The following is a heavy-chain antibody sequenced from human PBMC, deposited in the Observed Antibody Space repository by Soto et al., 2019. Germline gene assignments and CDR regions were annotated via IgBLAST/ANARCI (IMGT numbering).Heavy chain of an antibody. CDR2: ILHDGSAE. D-gene: IGHD4-4*01. CDR3: ARSRDGYSFYFYYGMDG. J-gene: IGHJ6*02. CDR1: XFTFTSYG. V-gene: IGHV3-30*03. Sequence: SLRLSCAASXFTFTSYGMHWVRQAPGKGLEWMALILHDGSAEYYADSVKGRFTISRDNSKNTLYLQMNSLRAEDTAVYYCARSRDGYSFYFYYGMDGWGQGTTVTVSS.